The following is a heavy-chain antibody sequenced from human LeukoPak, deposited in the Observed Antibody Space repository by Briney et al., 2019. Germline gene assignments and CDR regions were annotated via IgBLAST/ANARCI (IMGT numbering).Heavy chain of an antibody. CDR1: GFTFSSYW. V-gene: IGHV3-7*03. J-gene: IGHJ6*04. CDR3: ARDECSGGSCYYYYYYGMDV. Sequence: GGSLRLSCAASGFTFSSYWMSWVRQAPGKGPEWVANIKQDGSEKYYVDSVKGRFTISRDNAKNSLYLQMNSLRAEDTAVYYCARDECSGGSCYYYYYYGMDVWGKGTTVTVSS. D-gene: IGHD2-15*01. CDR2: IKQDGSEK.